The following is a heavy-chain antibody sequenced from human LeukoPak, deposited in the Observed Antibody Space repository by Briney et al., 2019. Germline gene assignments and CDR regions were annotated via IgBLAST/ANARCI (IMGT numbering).Heavy chain of an antibody. D-gene: IGHD3-16*02. CDR2: IKSKTDGGTT. CDR1: GFTVSSNY. Sequence: GGSLRLSCAASGFTVSSNYMSWVRQAPGKGLEWVGRIKSKTDGGTTDYAAPVKGRFTISRDDSKNTLYLQMNSLKTEDTAVYYCTTTPYYDYVWGSYRPDYWGQGTLVTVSS. CDR3: TTTPYYDYVWGSYRPDY. J-gene: IGHJ4*02. V-gene: IGHV3-15*01.